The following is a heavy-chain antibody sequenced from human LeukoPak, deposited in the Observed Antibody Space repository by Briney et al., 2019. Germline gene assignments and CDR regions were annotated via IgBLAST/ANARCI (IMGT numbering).Heavy chain of an antibody. CDR3: AKDSVGVAGPDY. V-gene: IGHV3-23*01. CDR1: GFTFTSYA. CDR2: ISGGAGST. J-gene: IGHJ4*02. D-gene: IGHD6-19*01. Sequence: PGGSLRLSCAASGFTFTSYAMSWVRQAPGKGLEWVSAISGGAGSTYYADSVKGRFTISRDNSKNTLYLQMNSLNAEDTAVYYCAKDSVGVAGPDYWGQGTLVTVSS.